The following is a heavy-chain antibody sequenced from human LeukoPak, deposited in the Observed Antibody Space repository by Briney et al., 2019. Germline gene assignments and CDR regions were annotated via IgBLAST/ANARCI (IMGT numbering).Heavy chain of an antibody. CDR1: RFTLCCYC. V-gene: IGHV3-7*04. Sequence: EVPLRLSCAASRFTLCCYCIICVRHAPGKGREGVTNIKQDGSHKLYEDYVKDRFTISRDNAKDSLYLQMHSLSAEDTAVYYCARDWNYYDNSGFYGEYWGQGTLATVSS. J-gene: IGHJ4*02. D-gene: IGHD3-22*01. CDR3: ARDWNYYDNSGFYGEY. CDR2: IKQDGSHK.